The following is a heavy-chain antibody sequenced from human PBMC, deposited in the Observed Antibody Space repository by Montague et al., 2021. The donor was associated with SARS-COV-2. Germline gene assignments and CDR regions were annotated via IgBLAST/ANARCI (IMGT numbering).Heavy chain of an antibody. Sequence: SRRISCAASGFTLDGYAMHWVRQAPGKGLEWVSGISWNSGSIGYSDSVKGRFTISRDNAKNSLYLQMNSLRAEDTALYYCAKDISSGWRAQYYFDYWGQGTLVTVSS. CDR1: GFTLDGYA. CDR2: ISWNSGSI. D-gene: IGHD6-19*01. V-gene: IGHV3-9*01. CDR3: AKDISSGWRAQYYFDY. J-gene: IGHJ4*02.